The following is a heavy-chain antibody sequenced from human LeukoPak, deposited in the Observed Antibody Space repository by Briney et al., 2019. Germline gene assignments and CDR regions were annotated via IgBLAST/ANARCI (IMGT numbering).Heavy chain of an antibody. CDR3: ARAGIPGYCTNVTCSNWLDP. Sequence: SVKVSCKASGDTFTTYAIIWVRQAPGQGLEWMGGIIPMFGTPNYAQRLQGRVTITADKSTKTAYMELRSLRYEDTAVYFCARAGIPGYCTNVTCSNWLDPWGQGTLVTVSS. CDR2: IIPMFGTP. CDR1: GDTFTTYA. V-gene: IGHV1-69*06. J-gene: IGHJ5*02. D-gene: IGHD2-8*01.